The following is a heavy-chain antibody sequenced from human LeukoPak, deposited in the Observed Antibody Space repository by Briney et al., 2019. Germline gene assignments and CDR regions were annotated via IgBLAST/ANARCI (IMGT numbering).Heavy chain of an antibody. Sequence: GSSVKVSCKASGGSFRSSTFAWVRQAPGRGLEWMGGIVPIFGAPNYALDFQGRATITTDESTSTVYLQLPSLISEDTAMYYCARGPLHVALSSGSLKWLDPWGQGSLVTVSS. D-gene: IGHD3-22*01. J-gene: IGHJ5*02. V-gene: IGHV1-69*05. CDR3: ARGPLHVALSSGSLKWLDP. CDR2: IVPIFGAP. CDR1: GGSFRSST.